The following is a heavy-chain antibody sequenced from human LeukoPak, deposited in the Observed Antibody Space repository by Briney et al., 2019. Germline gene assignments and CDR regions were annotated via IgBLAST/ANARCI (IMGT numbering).Heavy chain of an antibody. CDR2: ISYSGNT. D-gene: IGHD2-15*01. CDR1: GGSISSYY. CDR3: ATRSTGVAATFDC. V-gene: IGHV4-59*01. J-gene: IGHJ4*02. Sequence: PSETLSLTCSATGGSISSYYWSWIRQPPGKGLEWIGYISYSGNTNYNPSLKSRVTISVDTSKNQFSLKLSSVTAADTAVYYCATRSTGVAATFDCWGQGALVTVSS.